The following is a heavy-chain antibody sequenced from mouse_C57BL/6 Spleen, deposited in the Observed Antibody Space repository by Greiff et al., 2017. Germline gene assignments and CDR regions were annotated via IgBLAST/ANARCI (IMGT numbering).Heavy chain of an antibody. CDR3: ARGPYDPPV. V-gene: IGHV1-4*01. Sequence: VQLVESGAELARPGASVKMSCKASGYTFTSYTMHWVKQRPGQGLEWIGYINPSSGYTKYNQKFKDKATLTADKSSSTAYMQLSSLTSEDSAVYYCARGPYDPPVWDTGTTVTVSS. CDR1: GYTFTSYT. J-gene: IGHJ1*03. CDR2: INPSSGYT. D-gene: IGHD2-3*01.